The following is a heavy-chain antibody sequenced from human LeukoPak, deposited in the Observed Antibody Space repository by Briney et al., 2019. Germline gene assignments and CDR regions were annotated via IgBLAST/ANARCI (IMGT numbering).Heavy chain of an antibody. V-gene: IGHV4-30-2*01. CDR1: GGSISSGGYY. CDR2: IYHSGST. J-gene: IGHJ4*02. Sequence: PSQTLSLTCTVSGGSISSGGYYWSWIRQPPGKGLEWIGYIYHSGSTYYNPSLKSRVTISVDRSKNQFSLKLSSVTAADTAVYYCARAGYCSGGSCYNDFDYWGQGTLVTVSS. D-gene: IGHD2-15*01. CDR3: ARAGYCSGGSCYNDFDY.